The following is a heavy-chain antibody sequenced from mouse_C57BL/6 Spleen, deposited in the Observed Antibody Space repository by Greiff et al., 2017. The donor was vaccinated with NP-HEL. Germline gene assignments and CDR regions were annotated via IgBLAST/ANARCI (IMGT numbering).Heavy chain of an antibody. CDR3: ARDGRVYYAMDY. D-gene: IGHD1-1*02. CDR1: GYTFTDYY. CDR2: INPNNGGT. V-gene: IGHV1-26*01. J-gene: IGHJ4*01. Sequence: VQLQQSGPELVKPGASVKISCKASGYTFTDYYMNWVKQSHGKSLEWIGDINPNNGGTSYNQKFKGKATLTVDKSSSTAYMELRSLTSEDSAVYYCARDGRVYYAMDYWGQGTSVTVSS.